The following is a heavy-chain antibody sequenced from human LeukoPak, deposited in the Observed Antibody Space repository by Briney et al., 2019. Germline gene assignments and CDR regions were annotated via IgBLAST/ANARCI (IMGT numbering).Heavy chain of an antibody. V-gene: IGHV1-3*01. J-gene: IGHJ4*02. Sequence: ASVKVSCKASGYPFRSYVMHWLRQAPGQSLEWIGWINPANGNTKYSRNFQGRVTITRDTSASVVYMELSSLRYEDTAVYYCARDGYDADGYLDYWGQGALVTV. CDR3: ARDGYDADGYLDY. CDR2: INPANGNT. CDR1: GYPFRSYV. D-gene: IGHD5-12*01.